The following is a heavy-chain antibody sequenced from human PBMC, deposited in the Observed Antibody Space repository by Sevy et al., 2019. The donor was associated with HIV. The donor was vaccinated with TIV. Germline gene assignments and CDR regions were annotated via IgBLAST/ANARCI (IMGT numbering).Heavy chain of an antibody. D-gene: IGHD6-13*01. J-gene: IGHJ6*02. CDR2: ISGSGGST. Sequence: GSLRLSCAASGFTFSSYAMSWVRQAPGKGLEWVSAISGSGGSTYYADSVKGRFTISRDNSKNTLYLQMNSLRAEDTAVYYCARDRIAAAGTLGYYYYGMDVWGQGTTVTVSS. V-gene: IGHV3-23*01. CDR3: ARDRIAAAGTLGYYYYGMDV. CDR1: GFTFSSYA.